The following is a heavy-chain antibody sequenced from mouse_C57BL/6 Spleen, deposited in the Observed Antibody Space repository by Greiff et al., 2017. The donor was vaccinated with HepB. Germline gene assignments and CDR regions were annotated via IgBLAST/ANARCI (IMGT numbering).Heavy chain of an antibody. CDR2: INPNNGGT. CDR1: GYTFTDYN. D-gene: IGHD2-4*01. CDR3: AREEYDYDGRHVDY. J-gene: IGHJ2*01. V-gene: IGHV1-22*01. Sequence: EVQLQQSGPELVKPGASVKMSCKASGYTFTDYNMHWVKQSHGKSLEWIGYINPNNGGTSYNQKFKDKATLTVNKSSSTAYTELRSLTSEDSAVYYGAREEYDYDGRHVDYWGQGTTLTVSS.